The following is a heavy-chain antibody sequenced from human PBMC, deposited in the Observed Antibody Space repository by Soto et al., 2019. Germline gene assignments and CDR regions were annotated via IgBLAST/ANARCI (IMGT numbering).Heavy chain of an antibody. Sequence: EVQLVESGGDLVEPGGSLGLSCAASGFSFSSHWMVWVSQAPGKGLVWVSRINGDGTMPSYADSVKGRFTISRDNAKNAVKLQMNSLRVEDTAIHYCARGMAGSGTANDYWGRGILVTVSS. D-gene: IGHD6-19*01. CDR3: ARGMAGSGTANDY. J-gene: IGHJ4*02. CDR2: INGDGTMP. CDR1: GFSFSSHW. V-gene: IGHV3-74*01.